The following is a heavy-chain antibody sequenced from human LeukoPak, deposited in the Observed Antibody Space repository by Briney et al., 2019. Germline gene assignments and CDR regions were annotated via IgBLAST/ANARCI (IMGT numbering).Heavy chain of an antibody. Sequence: ASVEVSCKASGYTFTSYYMHWVRQAPGQGLEWMGWINTNTGNPTYAQGFTGRFVFSLDTSVSTAYLQISSLKAEDTAVYYCARLSWNTRYYYYYYYMDVWGKGTTVTVSS. CDR2: INTNTGNP. CDR3: ARLSWNTRYYYYYYYMDV. V-gene: IGHV7-4-1*02. CDR1: GYTFTSYY. J-gene: IGHJ6*03. D-gene: IGHD1/OR15-1a*01.